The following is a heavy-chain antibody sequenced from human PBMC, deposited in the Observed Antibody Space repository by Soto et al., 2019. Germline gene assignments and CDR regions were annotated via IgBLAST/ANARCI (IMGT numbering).Heavy chain of an antibody. V-gene: IGHV3-30*18. CDR2: ISYDGSNK. J-gene: IGHJ4*02. CDR1: GFTFSSYG. D-gene: IGHD3-16*01. Sequence: QVQLVESGGGVVQPGSSLRLSCAASGFTFSSYGMHWVRQAPGKGLEWVAVISYDGSNKYYADSVKGRFTISRDNSKNTLYLQMNSLRAEDTAVYYCANPNLYYDSGADYWGQGPLVTVSS. CDR3: ANPNLYYDSGADY.